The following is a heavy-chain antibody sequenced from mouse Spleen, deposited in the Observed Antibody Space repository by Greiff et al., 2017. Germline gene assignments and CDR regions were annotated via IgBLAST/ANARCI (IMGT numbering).Heavy chain of an antibody. CDR1: GYTFTSYY. J-gene: IGHJ4*01. V-gene: IGHV1S81*02. D-gene: IGHD1-1*01. Sequence: VQLQQSGAELVKPGASVKLSCKASGYTFTSYYMYWVKQRPGQGLEWIGEINPSNGGTNFNEKFKSKATLTVDKSSSTAYMQLSSLTSEDSAVYYCTRFTVVAPMDYWGQGTSVTVSS. CDR3: TRFTVVAPMDY. CDR2: INPSNGGT.